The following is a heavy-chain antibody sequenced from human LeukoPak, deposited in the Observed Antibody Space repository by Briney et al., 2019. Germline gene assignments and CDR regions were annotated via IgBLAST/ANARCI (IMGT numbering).Heavy chain of an antibody. CDR2: INPKSGDT. V-gene: IGHV1-2*02. D-gene: IGHD4-17*01. CDR3: ARDYYGDYVGGYYFDY. J-gene: IGHJ4*02. CDR1: GYTFTDYY. Sequence: GASVKVSCKASGYTFTDYYIHWVRQAPGQGLEWMGWINPKSGDTTYAQKFQGRVTMTRDTSISTAYMELSRLISDDTAVYYCARDYYGDYVGGYYFDYWGQGTLVTVSS.